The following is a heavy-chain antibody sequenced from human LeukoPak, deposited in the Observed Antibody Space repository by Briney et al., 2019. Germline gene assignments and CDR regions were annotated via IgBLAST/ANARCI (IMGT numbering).Heavy chain of an antibody. J-gene: IGHJ5*02. CDR1: GYTFTSYA. CDR3: ARVDSSGPERNWFDP. Sequence: ASVKVSCKASGYTFTSYAMHWVRQAPGQRLEWMGWINAGNGNTKYSQKFQGRVTITRDTSASTAYMELSSLRSEDTAVYYCARVDSSGPERNWFDPWGQETLVTVSS. D-gene: IGHD6-19*01. CDR2: INAGNGNT. V-gene: IGHV1-3*01.